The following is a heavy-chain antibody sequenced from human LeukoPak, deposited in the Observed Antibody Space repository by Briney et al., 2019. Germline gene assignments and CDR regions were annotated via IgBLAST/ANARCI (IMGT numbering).Heavy chain of an antibody. D-gene: IGHD2-2*01. CDR2: INPSGGST. CDR3: ARARSSTEARYYFDY. Sequence: ASVKVSCKASGYTFTSYYMHWVRQAPGQGLEWMGIINPSGGSTSYAQKFQGRVTMTRDASTSTVYMELSSLRSEDTAVYYCARARSSTEARYYFDYWGQGTLVTVSS. J-gene: IGHJ4*02. V-gene: IGHV1-46*01. CDR1: GYTFTSYY.